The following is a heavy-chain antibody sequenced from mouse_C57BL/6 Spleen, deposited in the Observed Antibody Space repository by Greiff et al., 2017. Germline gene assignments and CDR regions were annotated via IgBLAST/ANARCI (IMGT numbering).Heavy chain of an antibody. CDR3: ARNFDDGYYAWFAY. CDR1: GFSLTSYA. Sequence: VHLVESGPGLVAPSQSLSITCTVSGFSLTSYAISWVRQPPGKGLEWLGVIWTGGGTNYNSALKSRLSISKDNSKSQVFLKMNSLQTDDTARYYCARNFDDGYYAWFAYWGQGTLVTVSA. D-gene: IGHD2-3*01. V-gene: IGHV2-9-1*01. J-gene: IGHJ3*01. CDR2: IWTGGGT.